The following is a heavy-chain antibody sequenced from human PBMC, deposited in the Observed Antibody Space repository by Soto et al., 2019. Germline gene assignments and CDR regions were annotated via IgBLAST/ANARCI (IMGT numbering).Heavy chain of an antibody. CDR2: IDCDGDR. J-gene: IGHJ4*02. CDR3: ARMSGSYISPLDS. V-gene: IGHV2-70*13. D-gene: IGHD6-13*01. CDR1: GFSLNSSGMC. Sequence: SGPRRGNPTQGLTLTCSCSGFSLNSSGMCLTWIRQPPGRALAWLATIDCDGDRYYTSSLRTRLTIPKDTPKNQVALKMTKMQTVDTGTSFCARMSGSYISPLDSWGQGHLVTAAS.